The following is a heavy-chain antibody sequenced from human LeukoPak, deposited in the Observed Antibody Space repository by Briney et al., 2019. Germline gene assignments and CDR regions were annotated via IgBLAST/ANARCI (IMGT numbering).Heavy chain of an antibody. CDR3: ASIAAAPDYYYYYMDV. D-gene: IGHD6-13*01. Sequence: GGSLRLSCAASGFTFSSYEMNWVRQAPGKGLEWVSYISSSGSIIYYADSVKGRFTISRDNAENPLYLQMNSLRAEDTAVYYCASIAAAPDYYYYYMDVWGKGTTVTVSS. V-gene: IGHV3-48*03. J-gene: IGHJ6*03. CDR1: GFTFSSYE. CDR2: ISSSGSII.